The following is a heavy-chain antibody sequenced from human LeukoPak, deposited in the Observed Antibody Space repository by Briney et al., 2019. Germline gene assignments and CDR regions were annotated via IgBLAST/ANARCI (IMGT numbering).Heavy chain of an antibody. CDR1: GDSISTSNSY. Sequence: PSETLSLTCTVSGDSISTSNSYWGWIRQPPGKGLEWIGEINHSGSTNYNPSLKSRVTISVDTSKNQFSLKLSSVTAADTAVYYCARVLTSSGWYWLSYYFDYWGQGTLVTVSS. CDR3: ARVLTSSGWYWLSYYFDY. CDR2: INHSGST. V-gene: IGHV4-39*07. D-gene: IGHD6-19*01. J-gene: IGHJ4*02.